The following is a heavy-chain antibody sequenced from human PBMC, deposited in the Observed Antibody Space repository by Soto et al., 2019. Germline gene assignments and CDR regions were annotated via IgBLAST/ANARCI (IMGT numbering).Heavy chain of an antibody. CDR2: ISDDGANT. D-gene: IGHD4-17*01. CDR3: AKDRRDGDYYYIDS. V-gene: IGHV3-30*18. J-gene: IGHJ4*02. CDR1: GFTFSSDG. Sequence: QVHLVESGGGVVQPGRSLRLSCAASGFTFSSDGMHWVRQAPGKGLECVAIISDDGANTYYADSVKGRCTISRDNSKNTLYLQMKSRRAEDTALYYCAKDRRDGDYYYIDSWDQGTLVTVSS.